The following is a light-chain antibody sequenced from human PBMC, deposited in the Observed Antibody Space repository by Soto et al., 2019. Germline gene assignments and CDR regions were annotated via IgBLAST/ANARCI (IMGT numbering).Light chain of an antibody. CDR1: QGISRY. CDR3: QQYNNWPPIT. J-gene: IGKJ5*01. V-gene: IGKV1-9*01. CDR2: GAS. Sequence: IQLTQSPSSLSASVGDRVTITCRASQGISRYLAWYQQKPGKAPMLLIYGASTRATGIPARFSGSGSGTEFTLTISSLQSEDFAVYYCQQYNNWPPITFGQGTRLEIK.